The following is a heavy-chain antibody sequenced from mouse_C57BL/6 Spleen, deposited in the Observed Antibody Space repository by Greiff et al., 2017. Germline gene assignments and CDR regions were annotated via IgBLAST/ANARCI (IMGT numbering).Heavy chain of an antibody. V-gene: IGHV5-6*01. CDR1: GFTFSSYG. CDR3: ARHGWSLRGYFDV. J-gene: IGHJ1*03. Sequence: EVQLVESGGDLVKPGGSLKLSCAASGFTFSSYGMSWVRQTPDKRLEWVATISSGGSYTYYPDSVKGRFTISRDNAKNTLYLQMSSLKSEDTAMYYCARHGWSLRGYFDVWGTGTTVTVSS. CDR2: ISSGGSYT. D-gene: IGHD2-3*01.